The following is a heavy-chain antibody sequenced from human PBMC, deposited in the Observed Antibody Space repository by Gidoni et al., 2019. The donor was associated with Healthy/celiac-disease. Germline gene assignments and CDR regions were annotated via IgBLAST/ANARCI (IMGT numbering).Heavy chain of an antibody. Sequence: QVQLQPCGAGRLKPPETLSLTCADSGGCFSGYYWRWIRQPPGKGLEWIGEIHHSGSTNSNPSLKSRVTISVDTSKNQFSLKLSSVTAADTAVYYCARIHITPCAFDIWGQGTMVTVSS. CDR2: IHHSGST. D-gene: IGHD2-15*01. V-gene: IGHV4-34*01. CDR3: ARIHITPCAFDI. CDR1: GGCFSGYY. J-gene: IGHJ3*02.